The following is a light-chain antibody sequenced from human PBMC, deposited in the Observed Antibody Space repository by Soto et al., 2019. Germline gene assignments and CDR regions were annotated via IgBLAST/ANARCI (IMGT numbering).Light chain of an antibody. CDR1: SSDVGGYNY. V-gene: IGLV2-11*01. J-gene: IGLJ2*01. CDR2: DVS. Sequence: QSALTQPRSVSGSPGQSVTISCTGTSSDVGGYNYVSWYQQHPGKAPKLMIYDVSKRPSGVTDRFSGSKSGNTASLTISGLKAEDEADYYCCSYAGSYTVVFGGGTKVTVL. CDR3: CSYAGSYTVV.